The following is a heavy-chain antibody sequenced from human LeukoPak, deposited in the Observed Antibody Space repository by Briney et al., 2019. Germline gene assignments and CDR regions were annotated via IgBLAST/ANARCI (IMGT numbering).Heavy chain of an antibody. CDR3: ARGGTTVTPGLLWFDP. D-gene: IGHD4-17*01. V-gene: IGHV4-59*11. J-gene: IGHJ5*02. CDR1: GGSISSHY. CDR2: IYYSGST. Sequence: LSLTCSVSGGSISSHYWSWIRQPPGKGLELIAYIYYSGSTKYNASLKSRVTISVDTSKNQFSLKLSSVTAEDTAVYYCARGGTTVTPGLLWFDPWGQGTLVTDSS.